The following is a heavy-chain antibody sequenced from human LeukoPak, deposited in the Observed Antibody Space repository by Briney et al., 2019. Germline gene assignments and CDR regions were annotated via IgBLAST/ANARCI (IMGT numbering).Heavy chain of an antibody. CDR3: ARDSHAPFDY. V-gene: IGHV3-30-3*01. CDR1: GFTFSSYA. J-gene: IGHJ4*02. D-gene: IGHD2-8*01. Sequence: GRSLRLSCAASGFTFSSYAMHWVRQAPGKGLEWVAVISYDGSNKYYADSVKGRFTISRDNSKNTPYLQMNSLRAEDTAVYYCARDSHAPFDYWGQGTLVTVSS. CDR2: ISYDGSNK.